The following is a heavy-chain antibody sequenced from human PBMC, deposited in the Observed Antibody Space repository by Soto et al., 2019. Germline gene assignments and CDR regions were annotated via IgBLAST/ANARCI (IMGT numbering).Heavy chain of an antibody. CDR3: ARHNKNADARLDY. CDR2: VDPSDSYT. V-gene: IGHV5-10-1*03. Sequence: EVQLVQSGGEVKKPGESLKISCTGSGYSFPTYWISWVRQMPGKGLEWMGRVDPSDSYTSYRPSFQGHVTISVDKSSSTASLQLSSLQASAAAKYYCARHNKNADARLDYWGQGTLVNVSS. J-gene: IGHJ4*02. D-gene: IGHD2-8*01. CDR1: GYSFPTYW.